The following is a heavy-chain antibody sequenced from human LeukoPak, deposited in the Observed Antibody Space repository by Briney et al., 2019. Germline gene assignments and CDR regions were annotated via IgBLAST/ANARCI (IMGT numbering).Heavy chain of an antibody. CDR2: IYYSGST. CDR1: GGSISSGGYY. D-gene: IGHD5-18*01. V-gene: IGHV4-31*03. CDR3: ARERETAFDY. Sequence: PSETLSLTCTVSGGSISSGGYYWSWIREHPGKGLEWIGYIYYSGSTYYNPSLKSRVTISVDTSKNQCSPKLSSVTAADTAVYYCARERETAFDYWGQGTLVTVSS. J-gene: IGHJ4*02.